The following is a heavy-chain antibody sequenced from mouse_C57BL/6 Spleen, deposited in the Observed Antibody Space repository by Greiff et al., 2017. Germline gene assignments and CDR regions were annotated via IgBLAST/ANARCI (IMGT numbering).Heavy chain of an antibody. CDR2: ISDGGSYT. Sequence: EVHLVESGGGLVKPGGSLKLSCAASGFTFSSYAMSWVRQTPEKRLEWVATISDGGSYTYYPDNVKGRFTISRDNAKNNLYLQMSHLKSEDTAMYYCAREGIIYYDYDVTSFDYWGQGTTLTVSS. V-gene: IGHV5-4*01. CDR3: AREGIIYYDYDVTSFDY. D-gene: IGHD2-4*01. J-gene: IGHJ2*01. CDR1: GFTFSSYA.